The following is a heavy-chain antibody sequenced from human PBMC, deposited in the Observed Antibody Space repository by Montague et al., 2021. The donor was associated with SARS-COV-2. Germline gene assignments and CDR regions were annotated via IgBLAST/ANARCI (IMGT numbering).Heavy chain of an antibody. D-gene: IGHD1-14*01. Sequence: SETLSLTCTVSGVSVTNYYWSWIRQPPGTGLEWIGYVHYSGKTKSNPSLQDPISISLDASKNQFYLSLTSVTSADAAVYYCARHHISTMYGYSWFDPWGRGTLVTVSS. CDR2: VHYSGKT. CDR1: GVSVTNYY. CDR3: ARHHISTMYGYSWFDP. V-gene: IGHV4-59*02. J-gene: IGHJ5*02.